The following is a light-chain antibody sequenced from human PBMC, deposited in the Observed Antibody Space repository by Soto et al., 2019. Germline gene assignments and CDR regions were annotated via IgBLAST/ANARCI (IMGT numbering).Light chain of an antibody. J-gene: IGLJ1*01. CDR1: SSNIGAGYH. V-gene: IGLV1-40*01. Sequence: QSVLTQPPSVSGAPGQRVTISCTGSSSNIGAGYHVQWYQQLPGAAPKLLIYRNNNQPSGVPDRFSGSKSGTSASLAITGLQAEDEADYYCQSYDSSLSGYVFGPGTKLT. CDR3: QSYDSSLSGYV. CDR2: RNN.